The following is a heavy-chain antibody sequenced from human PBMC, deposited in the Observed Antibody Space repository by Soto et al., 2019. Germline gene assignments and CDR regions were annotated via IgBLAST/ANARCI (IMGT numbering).Heavy chain of an antibody. CDR3: ARSSLGHVEALDI. Sequence: GGSLRLSCAASGFTFSSHGMHWVRQAPGKGLEWVAVIWNDGRSKYYADSVEGRFTISRDNSKNTLYLQMNSLRAEDTAVYYCARSSLGHVEALDIWGQGTLVTVSS. V-gene: IGHV3-33*01. CDR2: IWNDGRSK. D-gene: IGHD3-16*01. CDR1: GFTFSSHG. J-gene: IGHJ3*02.